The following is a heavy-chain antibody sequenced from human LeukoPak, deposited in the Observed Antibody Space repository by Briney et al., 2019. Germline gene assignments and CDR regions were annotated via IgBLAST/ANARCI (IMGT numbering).Heavy chain of an antibody. CDR3: ASCGGDCYHDAFDI. Sequence: GESLKISCEGSGYSFTSYWIGWVRQMPGKGLGWVGIIYPGDSDTRYSPSSQGQFTISADKAISTANLQWSSLKASDTAMYYCASCGGDCYHDAFDIWGQGTMVTVSS. J-gene: IGHJ3*02. D-gene: IGHD2-21*02. CDR2: IYPGDSDT. CDR1: GYSFTSYW. V-gene: IGHV5-51*01.